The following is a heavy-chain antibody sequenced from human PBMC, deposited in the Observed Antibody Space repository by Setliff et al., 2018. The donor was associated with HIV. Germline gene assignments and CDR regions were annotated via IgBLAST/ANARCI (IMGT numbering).Heavy chain of an antibody. CDR2: ISGCNGNT. CDR1: GDTNPSDA. D-gene: IGHD6-19*01. Sequence: ASVKVSCKASGDTNPSDAISWVRQAPGQGLEWMGWISGCNGNTKYAQNMQGRVTMTTDTSTTTAYMELRSLRSDDTAVYYCATITVAGTGAFDIWGQGTMVTVSS. J-gene: IGHJ3*02. CDR3: ATITVAGTGAFDI. V-gene: IGHV1-18*01.